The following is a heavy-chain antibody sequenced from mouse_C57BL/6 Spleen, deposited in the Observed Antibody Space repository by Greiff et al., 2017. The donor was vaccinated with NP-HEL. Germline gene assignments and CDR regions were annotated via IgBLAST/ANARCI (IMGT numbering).Heavy chain of an antibody. CDR2: IDPSDSYT. D-gene: IGHD1-1*01. Sequence: QVQLQQPGAELVMPGASVKLSCKASGYTFTSYWMHWVKQRPGQGLEWIGEIDPSDSYTNYNQKFKGKSTLTVDKSSSTAYMQLSSLTSEDSAVYYCARSGDYGSSYFGYWGQGTTLTVSS. J-gene: IGHJ2*01. CDR1: GYTFTSYW. V-gene: IGHV1-69*01. CDR3: ARSGDYGSSYFGY.